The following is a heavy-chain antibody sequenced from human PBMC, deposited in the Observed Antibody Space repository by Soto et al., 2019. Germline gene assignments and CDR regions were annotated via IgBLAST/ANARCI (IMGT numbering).Heavy chain of an antibody. Sequence: PSETLSLTCSVSGGSISTSTYYWGWIRQPPGKGLEWIGTMSYSGSTYYNPPLKRRVTISVDTSRNQFSLNLSSVTAADTAVFYCARHSLRRLTFGGVISPDFDYWGLGILVTVSS. D-gene: IGHD3-16*01. V-gene: IGHV4-39*01. CDR2: MSYSGST. CDR3: ARHSLRRLTFGGVISPDFDY. J-gene: IGHJ4*02. CDR1: GGSISTSTYY.